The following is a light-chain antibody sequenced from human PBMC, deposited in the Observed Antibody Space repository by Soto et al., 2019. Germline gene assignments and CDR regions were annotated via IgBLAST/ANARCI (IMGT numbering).Light chain of an antibody. V-gene: IGKV3-20*01. Sequence: MVSRQSPGALCSSPAERATLRXRASQRVSRGYLAWYQQKPGQAPRXXXYGXSSRATGIPDRCSGSGSGTDFTLPISRLEPEDFAVYYCQQYGRSSWTFGQGTKVDIK. J-gene: IGKJ1*01. CDR3: QQYGRSSWT. CDR2: GXS. CDR1: QRVSRGY.